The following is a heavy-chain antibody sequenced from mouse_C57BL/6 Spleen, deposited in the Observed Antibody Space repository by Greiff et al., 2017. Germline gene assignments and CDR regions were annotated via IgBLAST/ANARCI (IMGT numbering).Heavy chain of an antibody. CDR1: GFTFSDYY. Sequence: EVLLVESGGGLVQPGGSLKLSCAASGFTFSDYYMYWVRQTPEKRLEWVAYISTGGGSTYYPDTVKGRFTFSRDNAKNTLYLQMSRLKSEDKAMYFCARPLYYCSSYDGVFDYWGQGTTLTVSS. CDR2: ISTGGGST. D-gene: IGHD1-1*01. CDR3: ARPLYYCSSYDGVFDY. J-gene: IGHJ2*01. V-gene: IGHV5-12*01.